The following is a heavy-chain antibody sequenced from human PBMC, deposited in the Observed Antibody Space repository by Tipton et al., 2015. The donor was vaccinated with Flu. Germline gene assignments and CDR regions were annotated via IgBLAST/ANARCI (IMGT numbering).Heavy chain of an antibody. CDR1: GYSFTSFG. V-gene: IGHV1-18*01. D-gene: IGHD3-10*01. CDR3: AGEGWGGEFPD. CDR2: VSGYSGNT. J-gene: IGHJ4*02. Sequence: QSGAEVKRPGASVKVSCKASGYSFTSFGITWVRQAPGQGLEWVGWVSGYSGNTSYAQKVQGRLTVTTETSTSTAYMELRSLTSDDTAVYFCAGEGWGGEFPDWGQGTLVTVSS.